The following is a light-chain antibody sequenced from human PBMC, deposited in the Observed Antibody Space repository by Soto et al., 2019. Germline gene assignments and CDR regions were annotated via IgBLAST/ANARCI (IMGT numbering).Light chain of an antibody. CDR3: QQYKDHVWT. CDR2: DVS. V-gene: IGKV1-5*01. CDR1: QTVERW. Sequence: DIKMTQSPSTLPASVGDRVTISCRASQTVERWLAWYQQKPGKAPKLLISDVSTLERGVPSRFSGSGSATEFTLTISGLQSDDFATYYCQQYKDHVWTFGQGTKV. J-gene: IGKJ1*01.